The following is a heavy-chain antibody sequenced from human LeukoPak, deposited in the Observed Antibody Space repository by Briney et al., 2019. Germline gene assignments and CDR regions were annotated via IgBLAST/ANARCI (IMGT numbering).Heavy chain of an antibody. V-gene: IGHV1-2*02. CDR1: GYTFTGYY. CDR3: ARDLAVAGTPLGY. D-gene: IGHD6-19*01. CDR2: VIANSGVT. Sequence: ASVKVSCKASGYTFTGYYLHWVRQAPGQGLQWMGWVIANSGVTNYAQKFQGRVTMTRDTAISTGYMELRRLRYDDTAVYYCARDLAVAGTPLGYWGQGTLVTVSS. J-gene: IGHJ4*02.